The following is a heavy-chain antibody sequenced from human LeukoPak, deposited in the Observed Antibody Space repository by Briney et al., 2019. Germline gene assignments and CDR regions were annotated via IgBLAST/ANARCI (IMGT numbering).Heavy chain of an antibody. CDR3: ARDGILHPYFYD. CDR2: ISSNSNYT. CDR1: GFTFSVYY. D-gene: IGHD3-9*01. V-gene: IGHV3-11*06. Sequence: PGGSPRLSCAASGFTFSVYYMSWIRQAPGKGLEWVSYISSNSNYTNYADSVKGRFTISRDNAKNSLYLQRNSLRAEDTAVYYCARDGILHPYFYDWGQGTLVTVSS. J-gene: IGHJ4*02.